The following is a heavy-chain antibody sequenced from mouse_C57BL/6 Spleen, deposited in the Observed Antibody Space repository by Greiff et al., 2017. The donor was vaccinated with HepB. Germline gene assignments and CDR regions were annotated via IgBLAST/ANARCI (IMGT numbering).Heavy chain of an antibody. Sequence: VQLQQSGPELVKPGASVKMSCKASGYTFTDYNMHWVKQSHGKSLEWIGYINPNNGGTSYNQKFKGKATLTVNKSSSTAYMELRSLTSEDSAVYYCASSYYDYDSWFAYWGQGTLVTVSA. D-gene: IGHD2-4*01. V-gene: IGHV1-22*01. CDR2: INPNNGGT. J-gene: IGHJ3*01. CDR3: ASSYYDYDSWFAY. CDR1: GYTFTDYN.